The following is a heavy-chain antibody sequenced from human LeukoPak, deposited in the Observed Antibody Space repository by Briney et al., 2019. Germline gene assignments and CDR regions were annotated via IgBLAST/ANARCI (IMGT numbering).Heavy chain of an antibody. CDR2: IYPGYSDT. CDR3: ATKTAFRLGDGMYI. Sequence: GESLKISCKGSGYSFTSYWIGWVRQMPGKGLEWMGIIYPGYSDTRYSPSFQGQATISGDKSTTTAHLQWSSLKAPDTAMYYCATKTAFRLGDGMYISGPGTTVTVSS. CDR1: GYSFTSYW. D-gene: IGHD1-14*01. V-gene: IGHV5-51*01. J-gene: IGHJ6*02.